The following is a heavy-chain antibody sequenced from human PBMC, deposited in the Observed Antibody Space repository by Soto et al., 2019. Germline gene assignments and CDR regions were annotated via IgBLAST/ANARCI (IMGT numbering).Heavy chain of an antibody. CDR2: ISGSGGST. Sequence: EVQLLESGGGLVQPGGSLRLSCAASGFTFSSYAMSWVRQAPGKGLEWVSAISGSGGSTYYADSVKGRFTISRDNSKNTLYLQMNSLRAEDTAVYYCAKGGDSTYYPGSGSYYSDYWGQGTLVTVSS. CDR1: GFTFSSYA. D-gene: IGHD3-10*01. J-gene: IGHJ4*02. V-gene: IGHV3-23*01. CDR3: AKGGDSTYYPGSGSYYSDY.